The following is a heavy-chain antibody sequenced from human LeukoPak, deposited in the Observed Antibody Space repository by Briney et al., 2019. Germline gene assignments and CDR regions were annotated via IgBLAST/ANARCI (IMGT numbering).Heavy chain of an antibody. CDR3: ARYIGYGQPVDASDI. CDR1: GGTVSSYA. CDR2: IIPILGIA. Sequence: SVKVSCKASGGTVSSYAISWVRQAPGQGLEWMGRIIPILGIANYAQKLQGRVTITADKSTSTDYMELSSLRTEDTAVYYRARYIGYGQPVDASDIWGQGTMVTVSS. D-gene: IGHD5-18*01. J-gene: IGHJ3*02. V-gene: IGHV1-69*04.